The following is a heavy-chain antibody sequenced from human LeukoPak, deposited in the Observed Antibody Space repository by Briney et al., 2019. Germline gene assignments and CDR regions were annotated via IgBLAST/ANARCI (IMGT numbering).Heavy chain of an antibody. V-gene: IGHV3-30*18. CDR3: AKVEDYGEYGPLNH. D-gene: IGHD4-17*01. Sequence: GGSLRLSCATSGFTFNIYGMHWVRQGPGKGLEWVAVISYDGTETYNADSVRGGFTPSRDKSKNTLYLQMHRMREDDTATYYCAKVEDYGEYGPLNHWGQGTMVAVSS. CDR2: ISYDGTET. CDR1: GFTFNIYG. J-gene: IGHJ4*02.